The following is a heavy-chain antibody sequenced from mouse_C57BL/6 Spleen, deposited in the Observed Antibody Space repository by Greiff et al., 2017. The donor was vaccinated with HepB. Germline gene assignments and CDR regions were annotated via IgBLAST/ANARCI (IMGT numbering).Heavy chain of an antibody. D-gene: IGHD1-1*01. Sequence: VQLKQSGAELVKPGASVKLSCTASGFNIKDYYMHWVKQRTEQGLEWIGRIDPEDGETKYAPKFQGKATITADTSSNTAYLQLSSLTSEDTAVYYCASAYYYGSSSFAYWGQGTLVTVSA. CDR1: GFNIKDYY. CDR3: ASAYYYGSSSFAY. V-gene: IGHV14-2*01. CDR2: IDPEDGET. J-gene: IGHJ3*01.